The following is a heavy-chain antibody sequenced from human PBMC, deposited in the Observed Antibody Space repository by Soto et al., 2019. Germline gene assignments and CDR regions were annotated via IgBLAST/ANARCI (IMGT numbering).Heavy chain of an antibody. V-gene: IGHV4-4*02. CDR2: IFHDGNT. CDR1: GASIGSGGW. CDR3: ARHEGWTGPDQ. Sequence: SETLSLTCAVSGASIGSGGWWSWVRQPPGKGLEWIAEIFHDGNTNYSPSLKSRVTMSVDKSQNQFSLNVYSVTAADTAVYYCARHEGWTGPDQWGQGTLVTVSS. D-gene: IGHD2-8*02. J-gene: IGHJ5*02.